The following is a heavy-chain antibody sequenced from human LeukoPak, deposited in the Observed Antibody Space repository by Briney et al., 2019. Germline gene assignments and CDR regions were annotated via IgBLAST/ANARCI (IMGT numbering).Heavy chain of an antibody. J-gene: IGHJ3*02. V-gene: IGHV1-46*01. Sequence: ASVKVSCKASGYTFTSYYMHWVRQAPGQGLEWMGIINPSGGSTSYAQKFQGRVTMTRDTSTSTVYMELSSLRSEDTAVYYCASRPGDSGSYPRGAFDIWGQGTMVTVSS. CDR1: GYTFTSYY. D-gene: IGHD1-26*01. CDR2: INPSGGST. CDR3: ASRPGDSGSYPRGAFDI.